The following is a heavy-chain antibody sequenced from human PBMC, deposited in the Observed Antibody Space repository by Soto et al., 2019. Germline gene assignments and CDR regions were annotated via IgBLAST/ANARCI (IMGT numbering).Heavy chain of an antibody. Sequence: QVQLQDSGPGLVKPSETLSLTCTVSGGSVSSTDYFWSWIRQPPGKGQEYIGYIYYRGSTYYTPSLRGLLAIRKDSSKNPLSLRLASVCAADTAVYFCARGERGLQFSANYWGRRTLVTVSS. CDR1: GGSVSSTDYF. CDR3: ARGERGLQFSANY. D-gene: IGHD1-26*01. CDR2: IYYRGST. V-gene: IGHV4-30-4*01. J-gene: IGHJ4*02.